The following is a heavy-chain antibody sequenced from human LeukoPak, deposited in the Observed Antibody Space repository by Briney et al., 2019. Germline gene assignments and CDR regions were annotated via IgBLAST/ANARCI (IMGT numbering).Heavy chain of an antibody. Sequence: ASVKVSCKASGYPFNRYYTHWVRQAPGQGLEWMGVINPSGGSTSYAQKFQGRVTMTRDTSTSTVYMELSSLRSEDTAVYYCARDGRPYSSSWPPDYWGQGTLVTVSS. V-gene: IGHV1-46*02. J-gene: IGHJ4*02. D-gene: IGHD6-13*01. CDR3: ARDGRPYSSSWPPDY. CDR1: GYPFNRYY. CDR2: INPSGGST.